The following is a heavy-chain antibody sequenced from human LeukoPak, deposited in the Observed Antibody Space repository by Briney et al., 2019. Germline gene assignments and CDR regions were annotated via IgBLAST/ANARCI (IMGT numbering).Heavy chain of an antibody. Sequence: PGXSLRLSCAASGFTFDNYAMHWVRQATGKGLEWVSGISWNGGYIVYADSVKGRFSISRDNAKNSLYLQMNSLRAEDTALYCCAKDRRSSWTGGYFDYWGQGTLATVSS. CDR3: AKDRRSSWTGGYFDY. J-gene: IGHJ4*02. CDR2: ISWNGGYI. CDR1: GFTFDNYA. V-gene: IGHV3-9*01. D-gene: IGHD6-13*01.